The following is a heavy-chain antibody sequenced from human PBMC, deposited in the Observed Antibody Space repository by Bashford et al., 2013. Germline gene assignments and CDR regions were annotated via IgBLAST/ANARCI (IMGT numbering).Heavy chain of an antibody. Sequence: SRRWIRQPPGKGLEWIGSIYSSGGTYYSPSLKSRVTMAGDTSKNHFSLSLISVTAADTAVYYCARGTSFDYWAQGTLVTVSS. CDR1: S. CDR3: ARGTSFDY. CDR2: IYSSGGT. J-gene: IGHJ4*02. V-gene: IGHV4-28*03.